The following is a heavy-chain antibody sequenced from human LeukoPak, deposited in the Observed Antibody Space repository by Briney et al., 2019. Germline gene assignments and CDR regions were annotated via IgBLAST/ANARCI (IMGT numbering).Heavy chain of an antibody. Sequence: GGSLRLSCAASGFTFSSYAMNWVRQAPGKGLEWVSVIYSGGSTYYADSVKGRLTISRDNSKNTLYLQMNSLRAEDTAVYYCVRSFHFGSGSNWFDPWGQGTLVTVSS. CDR3: VRSFHFGSGSNWFDP. D-gene: IGHD3-10*01. J-gene: IGHJ5*02. V-gene: IGHV3-53*01. CDR2: IYSGGST. CDR1: GFTFSSYA.